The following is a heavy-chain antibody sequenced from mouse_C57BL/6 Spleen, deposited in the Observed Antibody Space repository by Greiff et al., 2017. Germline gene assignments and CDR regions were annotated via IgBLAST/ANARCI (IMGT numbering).Heavy chain of an antibody. D-gene: IGHD1-1*01. Sequence: EVKLMESGGDLVKPGGSLKLSCAASGFTFSSYGMSWVRPTPDKRLEWVATISSGGRYTYYPDSVKGRFTISRDHAKNTLYLQMSSLKSEDTAMYYCARHSVTTCAMDYWGQGTSVTVAS. J-gene: IGHJ4*01. CDR2: ISSGGRYT. V-gene: IGHV5-6*01. CDR3: ARHSVTTCAMDY. CDR1: GFTFSSYG.